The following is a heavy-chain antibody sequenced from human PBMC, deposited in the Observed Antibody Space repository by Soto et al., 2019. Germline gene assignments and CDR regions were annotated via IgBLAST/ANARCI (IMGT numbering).Heavy chain of an antibody. CDR2: MSDDGSKK. D-gene: IGHD3-16*01. J-gene: IGHJ4*02. CDR3: AKELRETGGYYLDC. Sequence: QVQLVESGGGVVQPGRSLRLSCAASGFSFSKYGMHWVRQAPGKGLEWVAEMSDDGSKKYYGDSVKGRFTISRDNSKNTLYLLMDSLRPEDTAMYYCAKELRETGGYYLDCGGQGTLVTVSS. V-gene: IGHV3-30*18. CDR1: GFSFSKYG.